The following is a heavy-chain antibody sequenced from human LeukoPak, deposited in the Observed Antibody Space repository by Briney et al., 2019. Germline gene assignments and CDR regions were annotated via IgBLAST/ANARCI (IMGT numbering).Heavy chain of an antibody. D-gene: IGHD5-18*01. CDR3: ARVPRLWSQYFDY. CDR1: GYTFTNYG. Sequence: SVKVSCKASGYTFTNYGISWVRQAPGQGLEWMGGIIPIFGTANYAQKFQGRVTITADESTSTAYMELSSLRSEDTAVYYCARVPRLWSQYFDYWGQGTLVTVSS. CDR2: IIPIFGTA. J-gene: IGHJ4*02. V-gene: IGHV1-69*13.